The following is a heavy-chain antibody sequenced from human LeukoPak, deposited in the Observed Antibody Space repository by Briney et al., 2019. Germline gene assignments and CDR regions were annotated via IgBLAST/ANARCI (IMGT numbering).Heavy chain of an antibody. CDR2: IRYDGTNK. CDR1: GFTFSRYG. Sequence: GSLRLSCAASGFTFSRYGMVWVRKAPGKGLEWVSFIRYDGTNKYYADSVTGRFTISRDNSKNTLNLEMNSLRAEDTAVYYCAKDKQFETWGQGTLVTVSS. CDR3: AKDKQFET. J-gene: IGHJ5*02. V-gene: IGHV3-30*02.